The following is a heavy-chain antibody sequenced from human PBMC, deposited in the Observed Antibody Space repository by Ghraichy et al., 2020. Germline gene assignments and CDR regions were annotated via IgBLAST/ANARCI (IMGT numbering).Heavy chain of an antibody. Sequence: GGSLRLSCTASGLTVSFNYMTWVRQAPGRGLEWVSFIYTGGNTHYADSVKGRFTISRDSSKNTLYLQMDTLRADDTAVYYCARGRTIYGLVNHFDYWGQGTLVTVSS. V-gene: IGHV3-53*01. D-gene: IGHD3-3*01. J-gene: IGHJ4*02. CDR2: IYTGGNT. CDR3: ARGRTIYGLVNHFDY. CDR1: GLTVSFNY.